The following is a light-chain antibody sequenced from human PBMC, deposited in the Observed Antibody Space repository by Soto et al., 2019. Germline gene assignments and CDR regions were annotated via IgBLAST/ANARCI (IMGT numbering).Light chain of an antibody. Sequence: QSALTQPASVSGSPGQSITISCTGTSSDVGGYNYVSWYQQHPCKAPKLMIYDVSSRPSGVSNRFSGSKSGNTASLTISGLQAEDEADYHCSSYTSSRAHVVFGGGTKVTVL. V-gene: IGLV2-14*01. CDR2: DVS. CDR3: SSYTSSRAHVV. CDR1: SSDVGGYNY. J-gene: IGLJ2*01.